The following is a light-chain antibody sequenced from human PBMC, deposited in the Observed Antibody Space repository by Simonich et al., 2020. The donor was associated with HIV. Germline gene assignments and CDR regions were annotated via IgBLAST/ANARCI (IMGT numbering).Light chain of an antibody. V-gene: IGKV3-20*01. CDR2: TSS. Sequence: EIVLTQSPGTLSLSPGERATLSCRASQSVNSNFLAWYKQKPGQAPRLLIYTSSSRTTSIPDRFSGSGSGTDFALTISRLEPEDFAVHYCQQYGSSPLTFGGGTKVEIK. CDR3: QQYGSSPLT. J-gene: IGKJ4*01. CDR1: QSVNSNF.